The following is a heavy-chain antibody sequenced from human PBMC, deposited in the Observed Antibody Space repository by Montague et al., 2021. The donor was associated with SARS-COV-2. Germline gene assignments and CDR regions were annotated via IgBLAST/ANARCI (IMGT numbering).Heavy chain of an antibody. Sequence: SETLSLTCAVSGGSLSGYYWSWIRQPPGEGLEWIAEISHSGSTSYNPSLKSRVTISVDTSKNQFSLKLSSATAADTAVYYCARVPYRLLFVPRYYGMDVWGQGTTVTVS. CDR2: ISHSGST. J-gene: IGHJ6*02. CDR1: GGSLSGYY. D-gene: IGHD2-2*01. V-gene: IGHV4-34*01. CDR3: ARVPYRLLFVPRYYGMDV.